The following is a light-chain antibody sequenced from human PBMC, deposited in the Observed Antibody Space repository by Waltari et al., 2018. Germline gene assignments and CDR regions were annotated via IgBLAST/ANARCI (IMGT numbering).Light chain of an antibody. CDR3: SAYRSAWSVL. J-gene: IGLJ2*01. CDR2: EVS. V-gene: IGLV2-14*01. Sequence: QSALTQPASVSGSPGQSITISCTGTSSDVGGYNYVSWYQQHPGKAPKLMIYEVSNRPSGVSNRFSGSKSGNTASLTISGLQAEDEADYYCSAYRSAWSVLFGGGTKLTVL. CDR1: SSDVGGYNY.